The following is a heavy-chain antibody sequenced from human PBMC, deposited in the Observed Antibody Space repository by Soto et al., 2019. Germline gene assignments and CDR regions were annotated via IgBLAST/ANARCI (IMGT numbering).Heavy chain of an antibody. CDR3: VARYCSSTTCYQVDY. CDR1: GFTFTNYA. CDR2: ISSTGGST. D-gene: IGHD2-2*01. Sequence: GGSLRLSCSVSGFTFTNYAIHWIRQAPWKGLEYVSAISSTGGSTYYADSVKGRFTISRDNSKNTVYLQMSSLRSEDSAVYYCVARYCSSTTCYQVDYWGQGTLVTVSS. J-gene: IGHJ4*02. V-gene: IGHV3-64D*06.